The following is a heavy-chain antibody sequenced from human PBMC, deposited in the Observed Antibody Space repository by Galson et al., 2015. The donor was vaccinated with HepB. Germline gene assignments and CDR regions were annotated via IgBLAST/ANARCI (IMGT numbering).Heavy chain of an antibody. CDR2: INTNTGNP. CDR3: ARTPYYGSGSYYNAGFDP. Sequence: SVKVSCKASGYTFAIYALNWVRQAPGQGLEWMGWINTNTGNPTYAQGFTGRFVFSLDTSVSTAYLQISSLKAEDTAVYYCARTPYYGSGSYYNAGFDPWGQATLVAVSA. D-gene: IGHD3-10*01. J-gene: IGHJ5*02. CDR1: GYTFAIYA. V-gene: IGHV7-4-1*02.